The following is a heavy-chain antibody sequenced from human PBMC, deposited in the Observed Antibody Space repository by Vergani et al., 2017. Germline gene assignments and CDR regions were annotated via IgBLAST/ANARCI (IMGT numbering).Heavy chain of an antibody. Sequence: QVQLVESGGGLVKPGGSLRLSCAASGFTFSDYYMSWIRQAPGKGLEWVSYISSSSSYTNYADSVKGRFTISRDNAKNSLYLQMNSLRAEDTAVYYCAKLPDVDTAMVTSYWGQGTLVTVSS. D-gene: IGHD5-18*01. CDR1: GFTFSDYY. CDR3: AKLPDVDTAMVTSY. V-gene: IGHV3-11*06. J-gene: IGHJ4*02. CDR2: ISSSSSYT.